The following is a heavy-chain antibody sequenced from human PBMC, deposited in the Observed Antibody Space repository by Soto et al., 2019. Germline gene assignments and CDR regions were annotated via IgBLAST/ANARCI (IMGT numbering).Heavy chain of an antibody. Sequence: QVPLVQSGAEVKKPGSSVKVSCKAPGGTFSSYAISWVRQAPGQGLEWMGGIIPIFGTAKYAQKFQGRVTITADESTSTGYMKLSSLRSEDTAVYYCARSQGGSSSLDIYYYYYYGMDVWGQGTTVTVSS. J-gene: IGHJ6*02. D-gene: IGHD2-15*01. CDR2: IIPIFGTA. CDR1: GGTFSSYA. V-gene: IGHV1-69*01. CDR3: ARSQGGSSSLDIYYYYYYGMDV.